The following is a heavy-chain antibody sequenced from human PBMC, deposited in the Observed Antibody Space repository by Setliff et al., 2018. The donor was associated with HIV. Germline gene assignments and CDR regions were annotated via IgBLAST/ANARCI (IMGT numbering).Heavy chain of an antibody. CDR3: AKGVERGYYYDSSGLDGAFDI. J-gene: IGHJ3*02. CDR2: ISYDGSNK. CDR1: GFTFSSYG. V-gene: IGHV3-30*18. Sequence: PGGSLRLSCADSGFTFSSYGMHWVRQAPGKGLEWVAVISYDGSNKYYADSVKGRFTISRDNSKNTLYLQMNSLRAEDTAVYYCAKGVERGYYYDSSGLDGAFDIWGQGTMVTVSS. D-gene: IGHD3-22*01.